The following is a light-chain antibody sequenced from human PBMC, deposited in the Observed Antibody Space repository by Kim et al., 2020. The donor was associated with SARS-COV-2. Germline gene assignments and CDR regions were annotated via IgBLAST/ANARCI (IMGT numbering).Light chain of an antibody. J-gene: IGLJ3*02. Sequence: QSVLTQPPSVSEAPRQRVTISCSGSSSNIETNPVTWYQQLPGTAPKLLIYKNNQRPSGVSDRFSGSKSGTSATLAISGLQTGDEADYYCATWDDRLSGLVFGGGTQLTVL. CDR1: SSNIETNP. CDR3: ATWDDRLSGLV. V-gene: IGLV1-36*01. CDR2: KNN.